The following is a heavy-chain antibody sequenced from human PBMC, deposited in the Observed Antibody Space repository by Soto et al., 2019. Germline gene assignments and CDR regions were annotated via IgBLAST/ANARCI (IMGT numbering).Heavy chain of an antibody. Sequence: VQLVESGGGVVQPGRSLRLSCAASGFTFSDYAMHWVRQAPGKGLEWVAVVSHDGRNAHYADSVKGRFTISRDSSKNTVSLEMTSLRAEDTAVYYCATGGRQWLVTSDFNYWGQGALVTVFS. CDR2: VSHDGRNA. J-gene: IGHJ4*02. CDR1: GFTFSDYA. V-gene: IGHV3-30*03. CDR3: ATGGRQWLVTSDFNY. D-gene: IGHD6-19*01.